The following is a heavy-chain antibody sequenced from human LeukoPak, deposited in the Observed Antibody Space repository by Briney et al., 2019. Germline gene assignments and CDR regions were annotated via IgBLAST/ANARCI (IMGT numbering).Heavy chain of an antibody. Sequence: SETLSLTCTVSGGSISTYYWSWIRQPPGKGLEWIGYSHYSGNTNYNPSLKSRVTMSVDTSKNQFSLKLTSVTAADTAVYYCARVSVVVTAFDIWGQGTMVTVSS. CDR1: GGSISTYY. CDR2: SHYSGNT. D-gene: IGHD2-15*01. J-gene: IGHJ3*02. V-gene: IGHV4-59*12. CDR3: ARVSVVVTAFDI.